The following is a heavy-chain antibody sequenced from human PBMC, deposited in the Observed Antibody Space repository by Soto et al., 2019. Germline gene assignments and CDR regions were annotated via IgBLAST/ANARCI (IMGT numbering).Heavy chain of an antibody. V-gene: IGHV1-18*01. CDR3: ARDSGDDSSGYIYYYYGMDV. Sequence: ASVKVSCKASGYTFTSYGISWVRQAPGQGLEWMGWISAYNGNTNYAQKLQGRVTMTTDTSTSTAYMELRSLRSDDTAVYYCARDSGDDSSGYIYYYYGMDVWGKGTTVTVSS. J-gene: IGHJ6*04. CDR1: GYTFTSYG. CDR2: ISAYNGNT. D-gene: IGHD3-22*01.